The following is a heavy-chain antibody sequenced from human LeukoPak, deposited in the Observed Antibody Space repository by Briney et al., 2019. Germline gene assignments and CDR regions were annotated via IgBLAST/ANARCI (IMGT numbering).Heavy chain of an antibody. Sequence: PLGSLRLSCTVSVLSSGDYGMSRVRQAPGKGLEWVANIKQDGSEKYYVDSVKGRFTISRDNAKNSLYLQMNSLRAEDTAVYYCARDSHCSGGSCYSDFDYWGQGTLVTVSS. D-gene: IGHD2-15*01. CDR3: ARDSHCSGGSCYSDFDY. J-gene: IGHJ4*02. V-gene: IGHV3-7*01. CDR1: VLSSGDYG. CDR2: IKQDGSEK.